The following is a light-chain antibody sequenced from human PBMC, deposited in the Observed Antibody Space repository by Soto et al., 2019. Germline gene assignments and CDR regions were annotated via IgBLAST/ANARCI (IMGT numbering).Light chain of an antibody. CDR1: QSISSW. J-gene: IGKJ4*01. CDR3: QQYYSYPLT. Sequence: DIQMTQSPSTLSASVGDRVTITFRASQSISSWLAWYQQKPGKAPKFLMYDACTLQSGVPSRFSGSGSGTDFTLTISCLQSEDFATYYCQQYYSYPLTFGGGTKVDI. CDR2: DAC. V-gene: IGKV1-5*01.